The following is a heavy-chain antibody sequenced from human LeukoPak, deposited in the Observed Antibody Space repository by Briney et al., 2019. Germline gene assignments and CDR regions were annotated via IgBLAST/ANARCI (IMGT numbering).Heavy chain of an antibody. Sequence: SETLSLTCAVYGGSFSGYYWSWIRQPPGKGLEWIGEINHSGSTNYNPSLKSRVTISVDTSKNQFSLKLSSVTAADTAVYYRARGLGPVRYFDLWGQGTLVTVSS. CDR3: ARGLGPVRYFDL. V-gene: IGHV4-34*01. CDR2: INHSGST. D-gene: IGHD3-9*01. J-gene: IGHJ4*02. CDR1: GGSFSGYY.